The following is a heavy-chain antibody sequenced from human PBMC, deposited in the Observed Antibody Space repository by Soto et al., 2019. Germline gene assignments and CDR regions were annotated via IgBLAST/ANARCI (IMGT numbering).Heavy chain of an antibody. D-gene: IGHD5-18*01. J-gene: IGHJ6*02. CDR3: AFGYSYGYYYYYGMDV. CDR2: ISGSGGST. V-gene: IGHV3-23*01. CDR1: GFTFSSYA. Sequence: TGGSLRLSCAASGFTFSSYAMGWVRQAPGKGLEWVSAISGSGGSTYYADSVKGRFTISRDNSKNTLYLQMNSLRAEDTAVYYCAFGYSYGYYYYYGMDVWGQGTTVTVSS.